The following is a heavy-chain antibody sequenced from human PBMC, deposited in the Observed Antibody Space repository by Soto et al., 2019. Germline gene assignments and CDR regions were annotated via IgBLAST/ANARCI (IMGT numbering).Heavy chain of an antibody. CDR2: ISYDGAIK. Sequence: PGGSLRLSCAASGFTFSSYAIHWFRQAPGKGLEWVAVISYDGAIKYYAASVKGRFTISRDNSKNTLYLQMNSLRAEDTAVYYCARGDYDSSAYYPGGGMDVWGQGTTVTVSS. CDR3: ARGDYDSSAYYPGGGMDV. J-gene: IGHJ6*02. D-gene: IGHD3-22*01. V-gene: IGHV3-30-3*01. CDR1: GFTFSSYA.